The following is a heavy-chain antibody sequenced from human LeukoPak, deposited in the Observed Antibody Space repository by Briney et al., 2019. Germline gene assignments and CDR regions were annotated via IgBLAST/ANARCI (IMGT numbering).Heavy chain of an antibody. D-gene: IGHD1-26*01. CDR3: ARDQAGATGY. V-gene: IGHV4-59*01. CDR2: IYYSGST. J-gene: IGHJ4*02. CDR1: GDSISGYY. Sequence: SETLPLTCTVSGDSISGYYWSWIRQPPGKGLEWIGYIYYSGSTNYNPSLKSRVTISVDTSKNQFSLKLSSVTAADTAVYYCARDQAGATGYWGQGALVTVSS.